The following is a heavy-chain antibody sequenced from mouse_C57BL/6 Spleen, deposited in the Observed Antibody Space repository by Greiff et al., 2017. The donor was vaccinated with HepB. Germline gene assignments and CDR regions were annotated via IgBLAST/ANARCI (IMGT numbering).Heavy chain of an antibody. Sequence: DVKLVESGGGLVKPGGSLKLSCAASGFTFSSYAMSWVRQTPEKRLEWVATISDGGSYTYYPDNVKGRFTISRDNAKNKLYLQMSHLKSEETAMYYCAREYYGSSLYYFDYWGQGTTLTVSS. CDR2: ISDGGSYT. D-gene: IGHD1-1*01. CDR1: GFTFSSYA. J-gene: IGHJ2*01. V-gene: IGHV5-4*01. CDR3: AREYYGSSLYYFDY.